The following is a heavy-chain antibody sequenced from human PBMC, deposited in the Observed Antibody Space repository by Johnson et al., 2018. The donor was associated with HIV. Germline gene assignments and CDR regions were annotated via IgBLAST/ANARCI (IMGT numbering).Heavy chain of an antibody. Sequence: QVQLVESGGGVVRPGRSLRLSCAASGFTFSSYAMHWVRQAPGKGLEWVAVISYAGSNQYYADSVKGRFTISRDNSKNTLYLQINSLRPEDTAVYYCARVQSLQWELLDGDAFDIWGQGTMVTVSS. CDR1: GFTFSSYA. CDR3: ARVQSLQWELLDGDAFDI. D-gene: IGHD1-26*01. CDR2: ISYAGSNQ. J-gene: IGHJ3*02. V-gene: IGHV3-30*04.